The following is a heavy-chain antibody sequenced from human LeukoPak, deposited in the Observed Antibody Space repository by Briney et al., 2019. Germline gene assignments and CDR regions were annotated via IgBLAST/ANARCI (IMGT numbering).Heavy chain of an antibody. V-gene: IGHV3-30*03. Sequence: GGSLRLSCAASGFTFSSYGMHSVRQAPGKGLEWVAVISYDGTNKYYADSVKGRFTISRDNSKNTLYLQMDSLRTEDTAVYYCARVELYASGWYGSIDYWGRGTLVAVSS. CDR3: ARVELYASGWYGSIDY. CDR2: ISYDGTNK. D-gene: IGHD6-19*01. CDR1: GFTFSSYG. J-gene: IGHJ4*02.